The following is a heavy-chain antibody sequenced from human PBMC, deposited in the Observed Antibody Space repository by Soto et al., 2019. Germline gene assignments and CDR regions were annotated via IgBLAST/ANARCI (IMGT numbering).Heavy chain of an antibody. CDR2: IYYSGST. CDR3: ARLYCSSTSCYYGMDV. V-gene: IGHV4-30-4*01. D-gene: IGHD2-2*01. CDR1: GGSISSGDYY. Sequence: SETLSLTCTVPGGSISSGDYYWSWLRQPPGKGLEWIGYIYYSGSTYYNPSLKSRVTISVDTSKNQFSLKLSSVTAADTAVYYCARLYCSSTSCYYGMDVWGQGTTVTVSS. J-gene: IGHJ6*02.